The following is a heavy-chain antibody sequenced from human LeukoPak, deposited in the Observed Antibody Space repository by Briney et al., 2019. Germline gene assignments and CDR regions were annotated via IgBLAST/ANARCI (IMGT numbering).Heavy chain of an antibody. V-gene: IGHV3-33*01. J-gene: IGHJ4*02. Sequence: GGSLRLSCAASGFTFSSSGMKWVRQPPATGLEWVAVIWYDGSNKYYADSVKGRFTISRDNTKNTLHLQMNSLRAEDTAVYYCARDSPYLDYWGQGTLVTVSS. CDR1: GFTFSSSG. CDR3: ARDSPYLDY. CDR2: IWYDGSNK.